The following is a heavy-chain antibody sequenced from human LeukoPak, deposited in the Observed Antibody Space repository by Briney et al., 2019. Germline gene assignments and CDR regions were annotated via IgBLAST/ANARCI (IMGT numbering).Heavy chain of an antibody. CDR3: ARTWLRYSSSWYLDY. Sequence: ASVKVSCKSSGYTFTSYYMHWVRHTPGQGLEWMGIINPSGGSTSYAQKFQGRVTMTRDTSTSTVYMELSSLRSEDTAVYYCARTWLRYSSSWYLDYWGQGTLVTVSS. J-gene: IGHJ4*02. V-gene: IGHV1-46*01. CDR2: INPSGGST. D-gene: IGHD6-13*01. CDR1: GYTFTSYY.